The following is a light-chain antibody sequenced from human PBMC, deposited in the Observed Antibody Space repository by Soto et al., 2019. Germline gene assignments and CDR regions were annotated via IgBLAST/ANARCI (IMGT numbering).Light chain of an antibody. CDR3: AVWDDKLRGRI. CDR2: GNN. J-gene: IGLJ2*01. CDR1: SSNIGSNT. Sequence: QPVVTQPPSASGTPGQRVTISCSGSSSNIGSNTVNWYQQFPGAAPRFLISGNNVRPSGVPDRFSASRSGTSASLAISGLQSEDEADYYCAVWDDKLRGRIIGGGTKLTVL. V-gene: IGLV1-44*01.